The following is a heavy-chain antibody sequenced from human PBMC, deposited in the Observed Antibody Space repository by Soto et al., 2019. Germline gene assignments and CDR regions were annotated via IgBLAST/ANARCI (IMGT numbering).Heavy chain of an antibody. V-gene: IGHV3-30*04. CDR3: ARGFTTVGFDP. CDR1: GFSFSTYA. D-gene: IGHD4-4*01. Sequence: QEQLVESGGGVVQPGRSLRLSCTASGFSFSTYAIHWVRQAPGKGLEWVAVISYDGSNKYYADSVKGRFTISRDNSKNTLYLQMNSLRADDTAVYYCARGFTTVGFDPWGQGTLVTVSS. CDR2: ISYDGSNK. J-gene: IGHJ5*02.